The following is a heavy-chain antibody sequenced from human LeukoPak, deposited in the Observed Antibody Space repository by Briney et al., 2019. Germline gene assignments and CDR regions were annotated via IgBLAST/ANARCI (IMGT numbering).Heavy chain of an antibody. J-gene: IGHJ3*02. CDR3: ARAGALYYDFWRTGQKNAFDI. V-gene: IGHV4-4*02. CDR2: IYHSGST. Sequence: SGTLSLTCAVSGGSISSSNWWSWVRQPPGKGLEWIGEIYHSGSTNYNPSLKSRVTISVDKSKNQCSLKLSSVTAADTAVYYCARAGALYYDFWRTGQKNAFDIWGQGTMVTVSS. CDR1: GGSISSSNW. D-gene: IGHD3-3*01.